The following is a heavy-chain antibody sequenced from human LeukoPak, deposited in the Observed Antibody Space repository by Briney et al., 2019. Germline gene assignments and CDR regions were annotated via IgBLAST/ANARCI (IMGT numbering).Heavy chain of an antibody. CDR1: GYTFISYY. D-gene: IGHD2-21*02. V-gene: IGHV1-46*01. CDR3: ARGLTATTTFDS. J-gene: IGHJ4*02. Sequence: ASVKVSCKASGYTFISYYVHWVRQAPGQGLEWMGIINPNGGSTTYAQRFQGRVTMTRDTSTSTVYMELSSLRSEDTAVYYCARGLTATTTFDSWGQGTLVTVSS. CDR2: INPNGGST.